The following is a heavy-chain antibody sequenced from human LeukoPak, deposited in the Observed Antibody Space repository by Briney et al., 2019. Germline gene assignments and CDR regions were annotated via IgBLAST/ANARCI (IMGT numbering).Heavy chain of an antibody. Sequence: GGSLRLSCAASGFIFSSYWMTWVRQAPGKGLEWVANIKLDGSEKNYVDSVKGRFTISRDNTKNSLYLQMNSLRAEDTAVFYCARDQYDTWSRRGNFDSWGQGTLVIVSS. J-gene: IGHJ4*02. CDR3: ARDQYDTWSRRGNFDS. D-gene: IGHD3-3*01. V-gene: IGHV3-7*03. CDR1: GFIFSSYW. CDR2: IKLDGSEK.